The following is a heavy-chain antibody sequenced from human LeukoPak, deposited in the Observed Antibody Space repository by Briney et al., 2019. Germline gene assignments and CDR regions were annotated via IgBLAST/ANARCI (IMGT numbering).Heavy chain of an antibody. Sequence: GESLQISCKGSGYSFTSYWIGLVRQMPEKGLKWMGIIYPGDSDTRYSPSFQGQVTISADKSISTAYLQWSSLTASDTAMYYCARFIAAAGTNWFDHWGQGTLVTVSS. J-gene: IGHJ5*02. CDR2: IYPGDSDT. CDR1: GYSFTSYW. CDR3: ARFIAAAGTNWFDH. V-gene: IGHV5-51*01. D-gene: IGHD6-13*01.